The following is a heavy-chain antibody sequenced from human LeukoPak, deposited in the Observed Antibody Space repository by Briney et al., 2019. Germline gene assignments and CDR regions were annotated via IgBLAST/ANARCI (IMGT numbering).Heavy chain of an antibody. V-gene: IGHV3-15*01. CDR3: TPYGATDPYYYYMDV. D-gene: IGHD4-17*01. CDR2: IKSKTDGGTT. J-gene: IGHJ6*03. Sequence: GGSLRLSCAASGFTFSNAWMSWVRQAPGKGLEWVGRIKSKTDGGTTDYAAPVKGRFTISRDDSKNTLYLQMNSLKTEDTAVYYCTPYGATDPYYYYMDVWGKGTTVTVSS. CDR1: GFTFSNAW.